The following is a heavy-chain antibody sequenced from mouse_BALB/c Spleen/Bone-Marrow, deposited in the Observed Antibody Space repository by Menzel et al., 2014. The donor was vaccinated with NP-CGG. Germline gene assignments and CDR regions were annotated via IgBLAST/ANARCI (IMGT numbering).Heavy chain of an antibody. Sequence: QVQLQQSGAELVRPGSSVKISCKASGYAFSTYWMNWVKQRPGQGLEWIGQIYPGDGDTNYNGKFKGKATLTADRSSSTASMQLSSLTSEDSAVYFCARVGFSFDYWGKGPTLTVSS. CDR1: GYAFSTYW. CDR3: ARVGFSFDY. D-gene: IGHD3-1*01. V-gene: IGHV1-80*01. J-gene: IGHJ2*01. CDR2: IYPGDGDT.